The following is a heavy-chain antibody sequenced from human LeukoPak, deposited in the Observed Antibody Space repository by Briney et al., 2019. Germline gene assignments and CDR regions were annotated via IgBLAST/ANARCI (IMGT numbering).Heavy chain of an antibody. D-gene: IGHD3-10*01. V-gene: IGHV4-59*12. CDR2: FYNSGRS. Sequence: PSETLSLTCTVSDDSISDYYRGWIRQPPGKGLEWIGYFYNSGRSTYNPSLKSRVTISVDTSKNQFSLKLSSVTAADTAVYYCARPHRRAYYYGSGSRHGGDYFDYWGQGTLVTVSS. J-gene: IGHJ4*02. CDR1: DDSISDYY. CDR3: ARPHRRAYYYGSGSRHGGDYFDY.